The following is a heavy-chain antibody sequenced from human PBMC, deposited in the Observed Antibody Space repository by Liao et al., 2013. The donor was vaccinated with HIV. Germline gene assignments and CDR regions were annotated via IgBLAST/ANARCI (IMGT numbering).Heavy chain of an antibody. CDR2: IYYSGST. V-gene: IGHV4-39*07. CDR3: ARDLILGRLLE. Sequence: QLQLQESGPGLVKPSETLSLTCTVSGGSISSSSYYWGWIRQPPGKGLEWIGSIYYSGSTYYNPSLKSRVTISVDTSKNQFSLKLSSVTAADTAVYYCARDLILGRLLEWGQGTLVTVSS. J-gene: IGHJ4*02. CDR1: GGSISSSSYY.